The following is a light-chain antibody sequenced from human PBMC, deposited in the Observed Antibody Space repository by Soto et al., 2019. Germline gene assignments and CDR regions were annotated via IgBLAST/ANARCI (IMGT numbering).Light chain of an antibody. Sequence: DIQMTQSPSSLSASVRDRVTITCQASQDISNFLNWYQQEPGKAPKLLIYGASNLETGVPLRFSGSGSGTDFTFTISSLQAEDIAPYYCQEYDNSSITFGEGARREI. V-gene: IGKV1-33*01. CDR1: QDISNF. J-gene: IGKJ5*01. CDR2: GAS. CDR3: QEYDNSSIT.